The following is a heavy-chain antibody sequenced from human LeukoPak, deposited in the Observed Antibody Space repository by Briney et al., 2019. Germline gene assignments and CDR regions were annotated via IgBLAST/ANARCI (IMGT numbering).Heavy chain of an antibody. CDR3: ARDPGDYVDY. J-gene: IGHJ4*02. CDR2: IYTSGST. V-gene: IGHV4-61*02. Sequence: SQTLSLTCTVSGGSISSGSYYWSWIRQPAGKGLEWIGRIYTSGSTNYNPSLKSRVTISVDTSKNQFSLKLSSVTAVDTAVYYCARDPGDYVDYWGQGTLVTVSS. CDR1: GGSISSGSYY.